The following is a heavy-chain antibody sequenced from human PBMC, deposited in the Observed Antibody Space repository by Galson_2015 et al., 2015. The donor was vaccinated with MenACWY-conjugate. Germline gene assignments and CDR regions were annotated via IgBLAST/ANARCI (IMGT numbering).Heavy chain of an antibody. J-gene: IGHJ5*02. CDR1: GYSFASSG. D-gene: IGHD2-21*01. CDR2: ISAYSGNT. CDR3: AREDSRVWFDP. Sequence: QSGAEVKKPGASVILSCKTSGYSFASSGISWVRQAPGQGLEWMGWISAYSGNTNYAQKLQGRVTMTTDTSTSTAYMELRSLRSDDTAVYYCAREDSRVWFDPWGQGTLVTVSS. V-gene: IGHV1-18*04.